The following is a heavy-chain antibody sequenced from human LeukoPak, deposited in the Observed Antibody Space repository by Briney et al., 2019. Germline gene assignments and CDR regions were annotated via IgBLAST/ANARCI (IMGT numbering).Heavy chain of an antibody. CDR3: ARSPRLGEFNS. V-gene: IGHV3-66*02. D-gene: IGHD3-16*01. J-gene: IGHJ4*02. Sequence: WETLTLSCTVSGCTVSSYYRSWIRQPPGKGLEWVSVIYSGGSTYYTDSVKGRVTISGDNSKNTLSLQMNTLTPADTAVYYCARSPRLGEFNSWGEGTLVTVS. CDR1: GCTVSSYY. CDR2: IYSGGST.